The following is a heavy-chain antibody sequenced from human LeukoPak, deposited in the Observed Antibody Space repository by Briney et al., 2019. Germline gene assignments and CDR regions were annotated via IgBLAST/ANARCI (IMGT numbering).Heavy chain of an antibody. D-gene: IGHD2-2*02. V-gene: IGHV3-23*01. CDR3: ARDYCSSTSCYMGGYYYYYYMDV. J-gene: IGHJ6*03. CDR2: ISGSGGST. Sequence: GGSLRLSCAASGFTFSSYAMSWVRQAPGKGLEWVSAISGSGGSTYYADSVKGRFTISRDNSKNTLYLQMNSLRAEDTAVYYCARDYCSSTSCYMGGYYYYYYMDVWGKGTTVTVSS. CDR1: GFTFSSYA.